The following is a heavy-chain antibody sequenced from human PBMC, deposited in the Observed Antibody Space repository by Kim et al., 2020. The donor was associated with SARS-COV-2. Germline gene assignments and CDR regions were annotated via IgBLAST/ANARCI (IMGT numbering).Heavy chain of an antibody. CDR2: IIPIFGTA. D-gene: IGHD3-22*01. J-gene: IGHJ4*02. Sequence: SVKVSCKASGGTFSSYAISWVRQAPGQGLEWMGGIIPIFGTANYAQKFQGRVTITADESTSTAYMELSSLRSEDTAVYYCARGVDYDSSGYYPTGFDYWGQGTLVTVSS. CDR3: ARGVDYDSSGYYPTGFDY. CDR1: GGTFSSYA. V-gene: IGHV1-69*13.